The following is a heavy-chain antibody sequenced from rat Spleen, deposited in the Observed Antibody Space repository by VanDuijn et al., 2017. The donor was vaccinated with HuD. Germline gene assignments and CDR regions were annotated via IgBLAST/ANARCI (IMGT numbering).Heavy chain of an antibody. CDR1: GFSLTSNS. CDR2: MWSNGGT. CDR3: ARNRNNYDWYFDF. V-gene: IGHV2-47*01. J-gene: IGHJ1*01. D-gene: IGHD1-10*01. Sequence: QVQLKESGPGLVQPSETLSLTCTVSGFSLTSNSVSWIRQPPGKGLEWVGVMWSNGGTDYISTIKSRLSISRDTSKSQVFLKMNSLQTEDTGMYFCARNRNNYDWYFDFWGPGTMVTVSP.